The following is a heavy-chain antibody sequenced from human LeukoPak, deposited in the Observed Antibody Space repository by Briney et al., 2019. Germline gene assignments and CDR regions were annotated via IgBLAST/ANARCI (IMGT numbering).Heavy chain of an antibody. D-gene: IGHD3-9*01. J-gene: IGHJ4*02. CDR3: ARVLRYFGTPDY. CDR2: INPNTGGT. V-gene: IGHV1-2*02. CDR1: GYTFSGYY. Sequence: ASVKVSCKASGYTFSGYYIHWVRQAPGQGREWMGWINPNTGGTKYAQRFQDRVTMTRDTSISTAYMELSSLRSDDTAVYYCARVLRYFGTPDYWGQGTLVTVSS.